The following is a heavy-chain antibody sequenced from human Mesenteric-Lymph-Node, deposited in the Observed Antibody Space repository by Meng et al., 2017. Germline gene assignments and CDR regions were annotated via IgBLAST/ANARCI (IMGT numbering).Heavy chain of an antibody. CDR1: GFTFSNWA. Sequence: GESLKISCVASGFTFSNWAMSWVRQTPVKGLEWVSAISGSGEDTYYGDSVKGRFTISRDNSKNTLYLQMNSLRAEDTAVYYCARAPERRIVVVTAMTAFDIWGQGTMVTVSS. J-gene: IGHJ3*02. CDR3: ARAPERRIVVVTAMTAFDI. CDR2: ISGSGEDT. V-gene: IGHV3-23*01. D-gene: IGHD2-21*02.